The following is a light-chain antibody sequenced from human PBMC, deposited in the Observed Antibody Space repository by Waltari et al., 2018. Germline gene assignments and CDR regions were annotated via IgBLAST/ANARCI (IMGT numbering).Light chain of an antibody. Sequence: QSVVTQPPSASGNPGQTITISCSGSRSNIGSNYVFWYQQLPGTAPKLLIYRTYQRHSGVPDRFLGSKSGTSASLTISRLRPEDESDYYCATWDDRLSGPVFGGGTKLTVL. CDR1: RSNIGSNY. J-gene: IGLJ2*01. CDR3: ATWDDRLSGPV. V-gene: IGLV1-47*01. CDR2: RTY.